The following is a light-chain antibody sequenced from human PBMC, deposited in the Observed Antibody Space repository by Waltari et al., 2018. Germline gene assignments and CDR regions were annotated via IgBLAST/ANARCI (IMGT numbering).Light chain of an antibody. CDR3: QKYGSLPAT. CDR2: DAS. J-gene: IGKJ1*01. V-gene: IGKV3-20*01. CDR1: QSVSRY. Sequence: EIVLTQSPGTLSLSPGERATLSCRASQSVSRYLARYQEKPGTGPRLLIYDASSRAPGIPDRLGGSGSGTDFSLAISRLEPEDFAVYYCQKYGSLPATFGQGTKVEIK.